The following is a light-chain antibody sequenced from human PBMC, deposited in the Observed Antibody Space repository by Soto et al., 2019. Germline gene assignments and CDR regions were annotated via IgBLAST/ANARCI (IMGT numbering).Light chain of an antibody. CDR1: SSDVGGYNY. J-gene: IGLJ2*01. Sequence: QSALTQPASVSGSPGQSITISCTGTSSDVGGYNYVSWYQQHPGKAPKLMIYDVSNRPSGFSNRFSGSKSGNTASLTISGLKAEDEADSYCSSYTSSSTVVFGGGTKVTVL. V-gene: IGLV2-14*01. CDR3: SSYTSSSTVV. CDR2: DVS.